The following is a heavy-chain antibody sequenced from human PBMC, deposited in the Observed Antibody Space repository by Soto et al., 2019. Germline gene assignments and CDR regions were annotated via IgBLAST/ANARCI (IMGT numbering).Heavy chain of an antibody. J-gene: IGHJ5*02. CDR1: GGSISSGGYS. D-gene: IGHD4-17*01. V-gene: IGHV4-30-2*01. Sequence: QLQLQESGSGLVKPSQILSLTCAVSGGSISSGGYSWSWIRQPPGKGLEWIGYIYHSGSTYYNPSLKSRVTISVDRSKNQFSLKVSSVTAADTAVYYCARFYGDHSNWYDPWGQGTLVTVSS. CDR3: ARFYGDHSNWYDP. CDR2: IYHSGST.